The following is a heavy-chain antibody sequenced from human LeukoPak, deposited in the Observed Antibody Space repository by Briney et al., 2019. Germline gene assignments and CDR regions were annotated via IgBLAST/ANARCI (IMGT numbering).Heavy chain of an antibody. V-gene: IGHV4-34*01. D-gene: IGHD2-15*01. CDR3: ARRLVDSGASQVSDH. Sequence: SETLSLTCAVYGGSFNGYYWSWIRQSPGEGLEWVGEINDSGVTNCNPSLESRVVLSVDTSKNQFSLRLSSVTAADTAVYYCARRLVDSGASQVSDHWGQGTLVTVSS. CDR1: GGSFNGYY. CDR2: INDSGVT. J-gene: IGHJ4*02.